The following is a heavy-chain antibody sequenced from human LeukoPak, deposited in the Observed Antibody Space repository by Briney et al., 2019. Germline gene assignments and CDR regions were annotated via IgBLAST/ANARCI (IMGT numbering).Heavy chain of an antibody. CDR3: ARENNYYYYMDV. J-gene: IGHJ6*03. V-gene: IGHV4-59*01. Sequence: SETLSLTCTVSGCTISSYYWSWIRQPPGKGLEWIGYIYYSGSTNYNPSLKSRDTISVDTSKNKFSLKLSSVTAADTAVYYCARENNYYYYMDVWGKGTTVTVSS. CDR2: IYYSGST. CDR1: GCTISSYY.